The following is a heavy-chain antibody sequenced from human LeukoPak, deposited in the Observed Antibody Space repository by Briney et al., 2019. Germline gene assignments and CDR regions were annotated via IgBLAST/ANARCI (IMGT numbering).Heavy chain of an antibody. CDR2: ISTSGSTT. V-gene: IGHV3-48*03. Sequence: GGSLRLSCAASGFTFSDYGITWVRQAPGKGLEWVSCISTSGSTTYYADSVKGRFTISRDNAKNSLFLQMNTLTVEDTAVYYCARGALHVFDYWGQGTPVTVSS. CDR3: ARGALHVFDY. CDR1: GFTFSDYG. D-gene: IGHD3-10*02. J-gene: IGHJ4*02.